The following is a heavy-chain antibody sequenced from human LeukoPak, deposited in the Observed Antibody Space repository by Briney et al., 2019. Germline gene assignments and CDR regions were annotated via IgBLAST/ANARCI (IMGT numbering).Heavy chain of an antibody. V-gene: IGHV4-38-2*02. CDR3: AKSIASAGTNSCYYMDV. J-gene: IGHJ6*03. CDR1: GYSISRGYY. CDR2: ISHSGST. D-gene: IGHD6-13*01. Sequence: SETLSLTCTASGYSISRGYYWGWIRQPPGKGLEWIGTISHSGSTYYNPSLKSRVIISLDTSKNQFSLTLSSVTAADTAVYFCAKSIASAGTNSCYYMDVWGTGTTVTVSS.